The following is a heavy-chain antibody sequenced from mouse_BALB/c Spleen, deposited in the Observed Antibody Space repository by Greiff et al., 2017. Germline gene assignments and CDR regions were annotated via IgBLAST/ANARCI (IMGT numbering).Heavy chain of an antibody. CDR3: ARSDGWLLGY. Sequence: ESGPGLVKPSQSLSLTCSVTGYSITSGYYWNWIRQFPGNKLEWMGYISYDGSNNYNPSLKNRISITRDTSKNQFFLKLNSVTTEDTATYYCARSDGWLLGYWGQGTTLTVSS. D-gene: IGHD2-3*01. CDR1: GYSITSGYY. CDR2: ISYDGSN. V-gene: IGHV3-6*02. J-gene: IGHJ2*01.